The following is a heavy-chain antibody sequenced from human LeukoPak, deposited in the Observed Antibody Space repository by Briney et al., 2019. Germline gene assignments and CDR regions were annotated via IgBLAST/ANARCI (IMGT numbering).Heavy chain of an antibody. D-gene: IGHD3-3*01. Sequence: ASVKVSCKASGGTFSSYAISWVRQAPGQGLEWMGGIIPIFGTANYAQKFQGRVTITADESTSTAYMELSSLRSEDTAVYYCARAPYYDFWSGYSYFDYWGQGTLVTVSS. CDR1: GGTFSSYA. CDR2: IIPIFGTA. CDR3: ARAPYYDFWSGYSYFDY. J-gene: IGHJ4*02. V-gene: IGHV1-69*13.